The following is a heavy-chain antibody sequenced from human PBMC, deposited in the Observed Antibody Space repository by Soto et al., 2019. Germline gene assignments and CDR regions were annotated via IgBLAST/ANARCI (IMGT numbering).Heavy chain of an antibody. CDR2: IIPIFGTA. D-gene: IGHD3-3*01. Sequence: HVQLVQSGAEVKKPGSSVKVSCKASGGTFSSYAISWVRQAPGQGLEWMGGIIPIFGTANYAQKFQGRVAITADESTSIAYMELRSLRSEDTAVYYCARVRFLDTDYYYYYGMDVWGQGTTVTVSS. V-gene: IGHV1-69*01. CDR3: ARVRFLDTDYYYYYGMDV. J-gene: IGHJ6*02. CDR1: GGTFSSYA.